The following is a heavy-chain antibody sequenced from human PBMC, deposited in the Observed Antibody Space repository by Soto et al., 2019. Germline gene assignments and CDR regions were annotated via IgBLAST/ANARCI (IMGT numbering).Heavy chain of an antibody. V-gene: IGHV3-33*01. Sequence: QVQLVESGGGVVQPGRSLRLSCAASGLTFNRNGFHWVRQAPGKGLEWVAVIWYDGSKEYYSDSVKGRVTISRDNSNNMIFLQMNSVRVEDTAVYFCARDRSAGNYFYYGMDVWGQGATVTVSS. CDR2: IWYDGSKE. J-gene: IGHJ6*02. CDR3: ARDRSAGNYFYYGMDV. CDR1: GLTFNRNG. D-gene: IGHD1-1*01.